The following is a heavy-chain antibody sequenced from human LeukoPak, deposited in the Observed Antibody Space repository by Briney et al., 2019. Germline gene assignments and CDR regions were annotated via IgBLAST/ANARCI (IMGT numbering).Heavy chain of an antibody. J-gene: IGHJ4*02. CDR3: ARSRYCSTTTCYGDFDY. CDR2: IYYSGSP. Sequence: SETLSLTCTVSGGSISSYYWTWIRQPPGKGLELIGFIYYSGSPSYNPSLKSRVTISVDTSKNQFSLKLSSVTAADTAVYYCARSRYCSTTTCYGDFDYWGQGTLVTVSS. CDR1: GGSISSYY. V-gene: IGHV4-59*08. D-gene: IGHD2-2*01.